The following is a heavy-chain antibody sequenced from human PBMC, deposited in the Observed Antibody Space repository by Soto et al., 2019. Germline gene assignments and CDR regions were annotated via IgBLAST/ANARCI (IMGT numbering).Heavy chain of an antibody. J-gene: IGHJ4*02. CDR3: ARSGHSFGGVV. CDR1: GGSMSCYY. D-gene: IGHD3-16*01. CDR2: IFYTGST. Sequence: PSETLSLTCTVSGGSMSCYYCSWIRQPPGKGLEYIGYIFYTGSTSYNASLTSRVAISLDTPNNQISLKLKSVTAADTAVYYCARSGHSFGGVVWGQGILVTVFS. V-gene: IGHV4-59*01.